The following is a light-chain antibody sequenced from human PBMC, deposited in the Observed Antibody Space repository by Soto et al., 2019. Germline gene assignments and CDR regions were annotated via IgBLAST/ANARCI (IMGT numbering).Light chain of an antibody. CDR1: SSDVGGYNF. V-gene: IGLV2-11*01. J-gene: IGLJ1*01. Sequence: QSALTQPRSVSGSPGQSVTISCTGTSSDVGGYNFVSWYQHHPGKAPKLMIYNVIQQPSGVPDRFSAPKSGNTASLTISGLQAEDEADYYCCSYAGSYTYVFGTGTKLTVL. CDR3: CSYAGSYTYV. CDR2: NVI.